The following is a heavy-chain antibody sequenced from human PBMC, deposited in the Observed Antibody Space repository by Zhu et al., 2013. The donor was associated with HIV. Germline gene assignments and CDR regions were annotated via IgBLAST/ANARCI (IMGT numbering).Heavy chain of an antibody. CDR2: INPSGGAT. Sequence: QVQLVQSGAEVKMPGASVKVSCKASGYTFTSYYIHWVRKAPGQGLEWMGLINPSGGATSYAQKFQGRVTMTSDTSTSTVYMELRGLRSEDTALYWCAVGGLCPEKSSVFRCIKDRDDA. CDR1: GYTFTSYY. V-gene: IGHV1-46*01. J-gene: IGHJ3*01. D-gene: IGHD2-8*01. CDR3: AVGGLCPEKSSVFRCIKDRDDA.